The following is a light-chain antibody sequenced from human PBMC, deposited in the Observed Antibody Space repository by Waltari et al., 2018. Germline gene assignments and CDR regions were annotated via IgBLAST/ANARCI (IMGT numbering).Light chain of an antibody. CDR1: QRVSSN. CDR2: GAS. V-gene: IGKV3-15*01. CDR3: QQYDNWPIT. J-gene: IGKJ5*01. Sequence: EIVMTQFPATLSVSPGERATLSCRASQRVSSNLAWYQQKPGQAPRLLIYGASTRATGFPARFSASGSGTEFTLTISSLQSEDFAVYYCQQYDNWPITFGQGKRLEIK.